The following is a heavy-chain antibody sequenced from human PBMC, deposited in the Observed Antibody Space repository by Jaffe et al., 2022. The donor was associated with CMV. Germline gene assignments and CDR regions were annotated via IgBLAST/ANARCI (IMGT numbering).Heavy chain of an antibody. D-gene: IGHD2-15*01. CDR3: ARDNGVGYCSGGSCYSGVGWFDP. CDR1: GYTFTGYY. Sequence: QVQLVQSGAEVKKPGASVKVSCKASGYTFTGYYMHWVRQAPGQGLEWMGWINPNSGGTNYAQKFQGWVTMTRDTSISTAYMELSRLRSDDTAVYYCARDNGVGYCSGGSCYSGVGWFDPWGQGTLVTVSS. V-gene: IGHV1-2*04. J-gene: IGHJ5*02. CDR2: INPNSGGT.